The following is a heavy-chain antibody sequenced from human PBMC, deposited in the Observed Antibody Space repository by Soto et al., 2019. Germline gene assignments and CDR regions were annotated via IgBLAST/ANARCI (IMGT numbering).Heavy chain of an antibody. J-gene: IGHJ6*01. CDR1: GGSISSYY. CDR2: IYYSGST. CDR3: ARRTGALSYYNGMDG. D-gene: IGHD1-26*01. V-gene: IGHV4-59*01. Sequence: SETLSLTCTVSGGSISSYYWSWIRQPPGKGLEWIGYIYYSGSTNYNPSLKSRVTISVDTSKNQFSLKLSSVTAADTAVYYCARRTGALSYYNGMDGWGKGTTVTVSS.